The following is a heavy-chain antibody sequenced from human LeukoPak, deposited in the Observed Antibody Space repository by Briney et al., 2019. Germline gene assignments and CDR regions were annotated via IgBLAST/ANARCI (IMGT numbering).Heavy chain of an antibody. CDR3: ARDLISARVYGSEFDY. D-gene: IGHD3-10*01. V-gene: IGHV3-21*01. CDR2: ISSSSSYI. J-gene: IGHJ4*02. Sequence: GGSLILSCAASGFTFSSYSMNWVRQAPGKGLEWVSSISSSSSYIYYADSVKGRFTISRDNAKNSLYLQMNSVRAEDTAVYYCARDLISARVYGSEFDYWGQGTLVTVSS. CDR1: GFTFSSYS.